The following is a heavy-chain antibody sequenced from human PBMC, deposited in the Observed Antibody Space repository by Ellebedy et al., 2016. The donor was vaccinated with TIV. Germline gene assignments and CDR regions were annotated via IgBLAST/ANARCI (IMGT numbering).Heavy chain of an antibody. D-gene: IGHD3-16*01. V-gene: IGHV3-7*01. CDR3: AKGASWVVRGSKGSYFDY. CDR1: GFTFSSYW. J-gene: IGHJ4*02. Sequence: GGSLRLXCAASGFTFSSYWMSWVRQAPGKGLEWVANIKQDGSEKYYVDSVKGRFTISRDNAKNSLYLQMNSLRAEDTAVYYCAKGASWVVRGSKGSYFDYWGQGTLVTVSS. CDR2: IKQDGSEK.